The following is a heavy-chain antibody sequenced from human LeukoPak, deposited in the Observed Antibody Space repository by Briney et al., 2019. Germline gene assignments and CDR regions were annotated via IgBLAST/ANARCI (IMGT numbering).Heavy chain of an antibody. CDR3: ARDSSPGYYDYVWGSYPRY. J-gene: IGHJ4*02. CDR1: GFTFSNYW. V-gene: IGHV3-7*05. Sequence: GGSLRLSCAASGFTFSNYWMSWVRQAPGKGLEWVANLKQDGSEKYYVDSVKGRFTISRDNAKTSLYLQMNSLRAEDTAVYYCARDSSPGYYDYVWGSYPRYWGQGTLVTVSS. CDR2: LKQDGSEK. D-gene: IGHD3-16*02.